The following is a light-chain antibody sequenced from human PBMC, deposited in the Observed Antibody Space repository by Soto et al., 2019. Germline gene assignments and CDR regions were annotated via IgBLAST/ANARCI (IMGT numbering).Light chain of an antibody. V-gene: IGKV1-12*01. CDR3: QQANSFPLT. CDR1: QDIGSW. Sequence: DIQMTQSPSSVSASVGDRVTITCRASQDIGSWLGWYQQKPGKAPKLLIYAAASLQGGVPSRFSATFSGTDFTLTISSLQPEDLATYFCQQANSFPLTCGPGTKVDL. J-gene: IGKJ3*01. CDR2: AAA.